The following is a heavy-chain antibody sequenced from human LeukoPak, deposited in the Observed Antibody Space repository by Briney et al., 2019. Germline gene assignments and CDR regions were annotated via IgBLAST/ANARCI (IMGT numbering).Heavy chain of an antibody. V-gene: IGHV3-23*01. CDR1: GFTFNSYA. D-gene: IGHD5-18*01. J-gene: IGHJ4*02. CDR3: ANDLDTAMIGKIDY. CDR2: ISGGGAST. Sequence: GGSLRLSCAASGFTFNSYAMSWVRQAPGKGLEWVSSISGGGASTYYADSVKGRFTISRDNSKNTLYLQMNNLRPEDTAVYYCANDLDTAMIGKIDYWGQGTLVTVSS.